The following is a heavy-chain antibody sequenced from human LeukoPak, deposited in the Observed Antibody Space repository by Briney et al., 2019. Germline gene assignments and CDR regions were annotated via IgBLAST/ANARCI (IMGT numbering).Heavy chain of an antibody. V-gene: IGHV3-30-3*01. CDR1: GFNLTDCW. D-gene: IGHD3-3*01. J-gene: IGHJ5*02. CDR2: IPHDGSNA. Sequence: GGSLRLSCAASGFNLTDCWMSWVRQAPGKGLEWVAAIPHDGSNALYADSVKGRFTISRDDSKNTQYLQMNSLRIEDSAMYYCATGSDFYYASWGQGIMVTVSS. CDR3: ATGSDFYYAS.